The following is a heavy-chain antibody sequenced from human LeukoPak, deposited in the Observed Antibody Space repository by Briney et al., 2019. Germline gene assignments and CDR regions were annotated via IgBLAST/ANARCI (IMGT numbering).Heavy chain of an antibody. D-gene: IGHD1-26*01. CDR1: GFTFSSYA. CDR3: AKFPVGFGDHDY. CDR2: ISGSGGST. J-gene: IGHJ4*02. V-gene: IGHV3-23*01. Sequence: GSLRLSCAASGFTFSSYAMSWVRQAPGKGLEWVSAISGSGGSTYYADSVKGRFTISRDNSKNTLYLQMNSLRAEDTAVYYCAKFPVGFGDHDYWGQGTLVTVSS.